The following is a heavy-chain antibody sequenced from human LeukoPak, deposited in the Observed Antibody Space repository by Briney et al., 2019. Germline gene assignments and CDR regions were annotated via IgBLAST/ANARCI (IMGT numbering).Heavy chain of an antibody. Sequence: GGSLRLSCAASGFTLSKCAMNWVRQAPGKGLEWVSGIDGSGGRPPSADSVKGRFTISRDISKNTLYLQMNSLRAEDTALYYCAEVKRGYSYGYYFDYWGQGTLVTVSS. CDR3: AEVKRGYSYGYYFDY. V-gene: IGHV3-23*01. J-gene: IGHJ4*02. CDR1: GFTLSKCA. CDR2: IDGSGGRP. D-gene: IGHD5-18*01.